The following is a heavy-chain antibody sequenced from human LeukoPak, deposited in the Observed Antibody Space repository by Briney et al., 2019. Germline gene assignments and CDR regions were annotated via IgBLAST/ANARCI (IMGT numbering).Heavy chain of an antibody. V-gene: IGHV4-30-2*01. CDR1: GGSISSGGYY. D-gene: IGHD6-13*01. CDR3: ATHPSSWYFSEGSGWFDP. CDR2: IYHSGST. Sequence: PSQTLSLTCTVSGGSISSGGYYWSWIRQPPGKGLEWIGYIYHSGSTYYNPSLKSRVTISVDRSKNQFSLKLSSVTAADTAVYYCATHPSSWYFSEGSGWFDPWGQGTLVTVSS. J-gene: IGHJ5*02.